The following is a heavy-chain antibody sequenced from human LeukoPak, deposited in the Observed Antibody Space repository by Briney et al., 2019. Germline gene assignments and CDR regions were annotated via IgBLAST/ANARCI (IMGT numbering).Heavy chain of an antibody. CDR2: IIPIFGTA. D-gene: IGHD5-12*01. CDR3: ATGGYSGYDFDC. CDR1: GGTFSSYA. Sequence: SVKVSCKASGGTFSSYAISWVRQAPGQGLEWMGGIIPIFGTANYAQKFQGRVTITADESTSTAYMELSSLRSEDTAVYYCATGGYSGYDFDCWGQGTLVTVSS. J-gene: IGHJ4*02. V-gene: IGHV1-69*13.